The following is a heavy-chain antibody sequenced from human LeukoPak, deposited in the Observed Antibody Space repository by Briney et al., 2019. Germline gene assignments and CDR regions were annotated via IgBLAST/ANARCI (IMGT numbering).Heavy chain of an antibody. D-gene: IGHD3-3*01. Sequence: GGSLRLSCAASGFTFDDYGMSWVRQAPGKGLEWVSGINWNGGSTGYADSVKGRFTISRDNAKNSLYLQMNSLRADDTAVYYCARDPRESYCWSGYTNGFDPWGQGTLVTVSS. CDR1: GFTFDDYG. CDR3: ARDPRESYCWSGYTNGFDP. CDR2: INWNGGST. V-gene: IGHV3-20*04. J-gene: IGHJ5*02.